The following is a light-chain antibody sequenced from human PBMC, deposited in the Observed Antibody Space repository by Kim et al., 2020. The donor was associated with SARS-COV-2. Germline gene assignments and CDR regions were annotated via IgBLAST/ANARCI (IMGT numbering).Light chain of an antibody. V-gene: IGKV1-8*01. CDR2: AAS. CDR1: QGISSY. J-gene: IGKJ5*01. CDR3: KQYYSYPPIT. Sequence: AIRITQSPSSLSASTGDRVTITCRASQGISSYLAWYQQKPGKAPKLLIYAASTLQSGVPSRFSGSGSGTDFTLTISCLQSEDFATYYCKQYYSYPPITFGQGTRLEIK.